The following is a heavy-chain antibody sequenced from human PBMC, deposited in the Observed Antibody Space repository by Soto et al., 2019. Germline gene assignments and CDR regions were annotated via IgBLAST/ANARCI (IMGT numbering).Heavy chain of an antibody. CDR2: IYYSGST. D-gene: IGHD2-8*01. Sequence: PSETLSLTCTVSGSSISSGDYYWSWIRQPPGKGLEWIGYIYYSGSTYYNPSLKSRVTISVDTSKNQFSLKLSSVTAADTAVYYCARSEIVLMVYAPAWFDPWGQGTLVTVSS. CDR3: ARSEIVLMVYAPAWFDP. CDR1: GSSISSGDYY. V-gene: IGHV4-30-4*01. J-gene: IGHJ5*02.